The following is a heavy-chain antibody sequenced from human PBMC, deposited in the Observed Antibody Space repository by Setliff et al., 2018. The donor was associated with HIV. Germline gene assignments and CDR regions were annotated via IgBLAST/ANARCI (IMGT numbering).Heavy chain of an antibody. CDR2: IRGSGSGDTT. J-gene: IGHJ4*02. Sequence: GGSLRLSCAASGFIFSSYAMTWVRQAPGKGLEWVSTIRGSGSGDTTHYADFVKGRFTISRDNSKNTVYLQMNSLRAEDMAIYYCAREDSSWYGSLDYWGKGTLVTVSS. CDR1: GFIFSSYA. CDR3: AREDSSWYGSLDY. D-gene: IGHD6-13*01. V-gene: IGHV3-23*01.